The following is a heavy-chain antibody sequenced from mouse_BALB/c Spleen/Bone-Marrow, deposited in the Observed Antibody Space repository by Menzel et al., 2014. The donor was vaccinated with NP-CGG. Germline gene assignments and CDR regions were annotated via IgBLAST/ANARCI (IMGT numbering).Heavy chain of an antibody. CDR1: GYTFXSYW. J-gene: IGHJ2*01. Sequence: VQLVESGAELVKPGASVKMSCKASGYTFXSYWMHWVKQRPGQGLEWIGTIDPSDSYTSYNQKFKGKATLTVDTSSSTAYMQLSSLTSEDSAVYYCTRDDYGYWGQGTTLTVSS. CDR2: IDPSDSYT. CDR3: TRDDYGY. V-gene: IGHV1S127*01. D-gene: IGHD2-4*01.